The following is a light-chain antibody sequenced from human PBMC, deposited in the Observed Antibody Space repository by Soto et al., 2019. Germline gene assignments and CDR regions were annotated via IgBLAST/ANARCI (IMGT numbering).Light chain of an antibody. CDR3: QESYTTPVT. CDR2: AAS. V-gene: IGKV1-39*01. J-gene: IGKJ2*01. CDR1: QSISSF. Sequence: DIPMTQSPLSLSASVGDRVTITCRASQSISSFLNWYQQKPGKAPKLLIYAASSLQSGVPSRFSGSGSGTDFTLTISSLQPEDFATYYCQESYTTPVTFGQGTKLEIK.